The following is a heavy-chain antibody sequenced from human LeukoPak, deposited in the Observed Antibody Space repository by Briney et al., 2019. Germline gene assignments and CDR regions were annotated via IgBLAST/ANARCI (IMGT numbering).Heavy chain of an antibody. Sequence: ASVKVSCKASGHTLNELSMHWVRQAPGKELEWMGGFDPEDGEMTFAQKFQGRITMTEDTSTDTAYMELSSLRSEDTAVYYCASGYGDYFYWFDPWGQGTLVTVSS. D-gene: IGHD4-17*01. V-gene: IGHV1-24*01. CDR2: FDPEDGEM. CDR3: ASGYGDYFYWFDP. CDR1: GHTLNELS. J-gene: IGHJ5*02.